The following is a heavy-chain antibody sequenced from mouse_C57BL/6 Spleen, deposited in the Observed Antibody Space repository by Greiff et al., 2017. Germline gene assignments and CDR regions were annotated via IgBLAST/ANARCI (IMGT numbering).Heavy chain of an antibody. CDR2: IYPRSGNT. Sequence: VKLMESGAELARPGASVKLSCKASGYTFTSYGISWVKQRTGQGLEWIGEIYPRSGNTYYNEKFKGKATLTADKSSSTAYMELRSLTSEDSAVYFCARRLNSKGAMDYWGQGTSVTVSS. D-gene: IGHD2-5*01. CDR1: GYTFTSYG. J-gene: IGHJ4*01. V-gene: IGHV1-81*01. CDR3: ARRLNSKGAMDY.